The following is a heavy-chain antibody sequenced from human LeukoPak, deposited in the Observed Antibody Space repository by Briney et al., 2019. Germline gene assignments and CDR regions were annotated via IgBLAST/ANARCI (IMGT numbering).Heavy chain of an antibody. CDR1: GFTFSSYA. J-gene: IGHJ6*03. Sequence: GGSLRLSCAASGFTFSSYAMSWVRQAPGKGLEWVSDINGSGDRTYYADSVKGRFTISRENSKNTLYLQMNSLRAEDTAVYYCARGGNSYYYYYMDVWGKGTTVTVSS. V-gene: IGHV3-23*01. CDR2: INGSGDRT. CDR3: ARGGNSYYYYYMDV. D-gene: IGHD4-23*01.